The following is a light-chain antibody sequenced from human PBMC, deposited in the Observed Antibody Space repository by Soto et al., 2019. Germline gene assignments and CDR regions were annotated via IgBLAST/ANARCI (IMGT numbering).Light chain of an antibody. CDR3: QQRSNWPPLT. CDR2: DVS. J-gene: IGKJ2*01. Sequence: EIVLTQSPATLSLSPGERATLSCRASQSVSNYLAWYQQKPGQAPRLLIYDVSNRATGIPARFSGSGSGTDFTLTISSLEPEDFAVYYCQQRSNWPPLTFGQGTKLEIK. CDR1: QSVSNY. V-gene: IGKV3-11*01.